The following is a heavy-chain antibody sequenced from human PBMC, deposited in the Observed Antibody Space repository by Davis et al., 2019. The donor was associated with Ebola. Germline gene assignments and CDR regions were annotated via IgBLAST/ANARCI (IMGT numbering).Heavy chain of an antibody. CDR3: AKDKFQWRNGLLDY. V-gene: IGHV3-30*18. Sequence: PGGSLTLSCAVSGFSFSSYWMHWVRQVPGKGLEWVAVISSDGSNKYYVDSVKGRFTISRDNSKNALYLQMNSLRAEDTAVYYCAKDKFQWRNGLLDYWGQGTLVTVSS. CDR1: GFSFSSYW. J-gene: IGHJ4*02. D-gene: IGHD6-19*01. CDR2: ISSDGSNK.